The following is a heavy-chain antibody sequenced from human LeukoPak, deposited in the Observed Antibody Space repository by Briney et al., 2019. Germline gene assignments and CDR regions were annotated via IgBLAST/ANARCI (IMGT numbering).Heavy chain of an antibody. V-gene: IGHV3-23*01. Sequence: GGSLRLSCAASGFTFSTYATNWVRQAPGKGLEWVSFISGSGGTTYYADSVKGRFTISRDNSKNTLYLQMSSLRVEDTAVYYCAKVPGGQQLALWYFDLWGRGTLVTVSS. CDR3: AKVPGGQQLALWYFDL. J-gene: IGHJ2*01. D-gene: IGHD6-13*01. CDR2: ISGSGGTT. CDR1: GFTFSTYA.